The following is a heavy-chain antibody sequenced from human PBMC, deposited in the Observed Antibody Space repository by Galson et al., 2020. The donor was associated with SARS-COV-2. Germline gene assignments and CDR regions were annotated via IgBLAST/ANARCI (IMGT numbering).Heavy chain of an antibody. D-gene: IGHD6-19*01. V-gene: IGHV4-61*02. Sequence: SETLSLTCTVSGGSISSGSYYWSWIRPPAGKGLEWFGRIYTSGSTNYNPTLQSRVTISIDTSKNQFSLELTSVTAADTAVYFCAYGVVAGTGYWGQGILVTVSS. CDR1: GGSISSGSYY. J-gene: IGHJ4*02. CDR2: IYTSGST. CDR3: AYGVVAGTGY.